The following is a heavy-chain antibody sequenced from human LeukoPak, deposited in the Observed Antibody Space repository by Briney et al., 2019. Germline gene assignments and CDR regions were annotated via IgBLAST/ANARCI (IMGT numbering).Heavy chain of an antibody. Sequence: GGSLRLSCAASGFTFSSYSMNWVRQAPGKGLEWVSSISSSSSYIYYADSVKGRFTISRDNAKNSLYVQMNSLRAEDTAVYYCVRDMTTATTCYLQHWGQGTRVTVSS. CDR2: ISSSSSYI. CDR1: GFTFSSYS. CDR3: VRDMTTATTCYLQH. V-gene: IGHV3-21*01. J-gene: IGHJ1*01. D-gene: IGHD4-17*01.